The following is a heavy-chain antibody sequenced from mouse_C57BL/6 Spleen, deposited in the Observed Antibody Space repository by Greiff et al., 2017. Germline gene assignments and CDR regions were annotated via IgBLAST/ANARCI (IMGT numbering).Heavy chain of an antibody. CDR1: GYTFTSYW. D-gene: IGHD1-1*01. J-gene: IGHJ1*03. CDR2: IDPSDSYT. V-gene: IGHV1-59*01. CDR3: ARGDLGRGYFDV. Sequence: QVQLQQPGAELVRPGTSVKLSCKASGYTFTSYWMHWVKQRPGQGLEWIGVIDPSDSYTNYNQKFKGKATLTVDTSSSTAYMQLSSLTSEDSAVYYCARGDLGRGYFDVWGTGTTVTVSS.